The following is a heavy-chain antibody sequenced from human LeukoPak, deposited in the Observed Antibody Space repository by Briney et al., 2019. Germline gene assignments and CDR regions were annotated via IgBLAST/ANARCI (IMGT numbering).Heavy chain of an antibody. J-gene: IGHJ3*02. Sequence: SETLSLTCTVSGGSISSSSYYWGWIRQPPGKGLEWIGSIYYSGSTYYNPSPKSRVTISVDTSKNQFSLKLSSVTAADTAVYYCARDRQLIEDYDSSGYYYPDAFDIWGQGTMVTVSS. CDR1: GGSISSSSYY. CDR2: IYYSGST. CDR3: ARDRQLIEDYDSSGYYYPDAFDI. V-gene: IGHV4-39*07. D-gene: IGHD3-22*01.